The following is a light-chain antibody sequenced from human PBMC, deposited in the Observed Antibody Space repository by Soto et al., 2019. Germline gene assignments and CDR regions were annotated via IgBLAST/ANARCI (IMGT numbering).Light chain of an antibody. J-gene: IGKJ4*01. Sequence: IVMTQSPDSLAVSLGERATINCKASQSVLYSSNNKNYLAWYQQTPGQPPKLLIYWASTRESGVPDRFSGSGSGPDFTLTISSLQADDVAVYYCQQYYSTPFTCGGGTKVEIK. CDR1: QSVLYSSNNKNY. CDR2: WAS. V-gene: IGKV4-1*01. CDR3: QQYYSTPFT.